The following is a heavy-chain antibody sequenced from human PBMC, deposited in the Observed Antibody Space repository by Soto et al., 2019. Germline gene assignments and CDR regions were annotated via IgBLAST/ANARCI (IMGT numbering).Heavy chain of an antibody. V-gene: IGHV4-39*07. D-gene: IGHD3-22*01. CDR3: ARVLGSRITMIVFDY. CDR1: GGSISSSSYY. Sequence: NPSETLSLTCTVSGGSISSSSYYWGWIRQPPGKGLEWIGSIYDSGSTYYNPSLKSRVTISVDTSKNQFSLKLSSVTAADTAVYYCARVLGSRITMIVFDYWGQGTLVTVSS. J-gene: IGHJ4*02. CDR2: IYDSGST.